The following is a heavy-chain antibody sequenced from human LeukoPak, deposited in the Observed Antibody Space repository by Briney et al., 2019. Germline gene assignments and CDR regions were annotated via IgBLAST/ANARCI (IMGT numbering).Heavy chain of an antibody. Sequence: PGGSLRLSCAASGFTFRRYDMHWVRQATGKGLEWVSGIGTAGEIYYPGSVKGRFTISRENAKNSLYLQMNSLRAGDTAVYYCARAAYSSTWYSRYFDLWGRGTLVTVSS. CDR2: IGTAGEI. J-gene: IGHJ2*01. D-gene: IGHD6-13*01. CDR3: ARAAYSSTWYSRYFDL. CDR1: GFTFRRYD. V-gene: IGHV3-13*01.